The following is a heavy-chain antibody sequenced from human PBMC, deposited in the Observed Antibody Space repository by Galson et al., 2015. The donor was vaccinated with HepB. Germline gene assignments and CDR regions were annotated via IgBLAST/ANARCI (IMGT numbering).Heavy chain of an antibody. CDR2: IWYDGSNK. CDR1: GFTFSSYG. CDR3: ARGGGSYGELYYYYYMDV. J-gene: IGHJ6*03. V-gene: IGHV3-33*01. D-gene: IGHD1-26*01. Sequence: SLRLSCAASGFTFSSYGMHWVRQAPGKGLEWVAVIWYDGSNKYYADSVKGRFTISRDNSKNTLYLQMNSLRAEDTAVYYCARGGGSYGELYYYYYMDVWGKGTTVTVPS.